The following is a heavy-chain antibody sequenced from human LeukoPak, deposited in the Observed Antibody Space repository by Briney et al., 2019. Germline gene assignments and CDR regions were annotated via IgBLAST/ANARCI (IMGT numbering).Heavy chain of an antibody. V-gene: IGHV4-38-2*01. CDR3: AKRGDGGYNPGFDD. D-gene: IGHD5-24*01. CDR2: IYHFGST. J-gene: IGHJ4*01. CDR1: RYSISSGYY. Sequence: SETLSLTCAVSRYSISSGYYWGWIRQPPGKGLEWIGSIYHFGSTYYNPSLKSRVTISVDTSENQFSLKLSSVTAGDRAVFYRAKRGDGGYNPGFDDWGQGTMVTVSS.